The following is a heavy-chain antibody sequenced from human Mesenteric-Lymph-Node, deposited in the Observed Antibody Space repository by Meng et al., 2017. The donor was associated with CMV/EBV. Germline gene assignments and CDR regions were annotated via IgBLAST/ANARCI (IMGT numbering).Heavy chain of an antibody. CDR3: ARHNWNNIGRYFDY. CDR2: IYNTEST. V-gene: IGHV4-61*08. J-gene: IGHJ4*02. CDR1: GGSVSSDGHY. Sequence: SETLSLTCTVSGGSVSSDGHYWSWIRQAPGKGLEWIAFIYNTESTNYNPSLKSRVTISVDTSRNQFSLRLSSVTAADTAVYYCARHNWNNIGRYFDYWGQGTPVTVSS. D-gene: IGHD1/OR15-1a*01.